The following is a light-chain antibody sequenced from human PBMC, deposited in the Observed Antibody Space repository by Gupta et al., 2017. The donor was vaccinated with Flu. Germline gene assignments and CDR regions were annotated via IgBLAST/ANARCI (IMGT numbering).Light chain of an antibody. CDR1: QSVSSN. J-gene: IGKJ2*03. Sequence: EIVMTLSPATLSVSPGERATLFCRASQSVSSNLAWYQQKPGQAPRLLIYGASTRATGIPARFSGSGSGTEFTLTITSLQSEDFALYYCQQYNSWPISFGQGTKLEIK. CDR3: QQYNSWPIS. V-gene: IGKV3-15*01. CDR2: GAS.